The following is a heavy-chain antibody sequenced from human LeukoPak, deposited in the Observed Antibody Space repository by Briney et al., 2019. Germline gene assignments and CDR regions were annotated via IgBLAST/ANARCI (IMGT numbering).Heavy chain of an antibody. D-gene: IGHD4-23*01. Sequence: PGGSLRLSCATSGFTFSSYSMNWVRQAPGKGLEWVAYIRTTGSTIHYADSVKGRFTISRDNAINSLYLQMNSLGAEDTAVYYCARAFGGNPPRAFDIWGQGTMVTVSS. V-gene: IGHV3-48*04. CDR2: IRTTGSTI. CDR1: GFTFSSYS. CDR3: ARAFGGNPPRAFDI. J-gene: IGHJ3*02.